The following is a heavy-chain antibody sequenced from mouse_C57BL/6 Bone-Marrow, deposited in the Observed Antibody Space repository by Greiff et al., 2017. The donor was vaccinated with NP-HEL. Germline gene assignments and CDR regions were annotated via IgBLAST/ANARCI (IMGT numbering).Heavy chain of an antibody. D-gene: IGHD2-3*01. CDR1: GYTFTDYN. J-gene: IGHJ3*01. CDR3: ARGGWLLRGAWFAY. Sequence: VQLQQSGPELVKPGASVKMSCKASGYTFTDYNMHWVKQSHGKSLEWIGYINPNNGGTSYNQKFKGKATLTVNKSSSTAYMELRSLTSEDSAVYYCARGGWLLRGAWFAYWGQGTLVTVSA. CDR2: INPNNGGT. V-gene: IGHV1-22*01.